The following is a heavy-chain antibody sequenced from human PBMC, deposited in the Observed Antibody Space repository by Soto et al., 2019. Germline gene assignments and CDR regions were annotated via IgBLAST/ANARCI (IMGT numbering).Heavy chain of an antibody. CDR2: ISSSSSTI. D-gene: IGHD5-18*01. Sequence: GGSLRLSCAASGFTFSSYSMNWVRQAPGKGLEWVSYISSSSSTIYYADSVKGRFTISRDNAKNSLYLQMNSLRAEDTAMYYCARTSMQSRGYSYGHGGMDVWGQGTTVTVSS. CDR1: GFTFSSYS. CDR3: ARTSMQSRGYSYGHGGMDV. V-gene: IGHV3-48*04. J-gene: IGHJ6*02.